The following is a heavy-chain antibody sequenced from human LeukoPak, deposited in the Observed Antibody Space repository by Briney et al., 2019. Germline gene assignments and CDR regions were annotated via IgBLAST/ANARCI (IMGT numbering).Heavy chain of an antibody. Sequence: PSETLSLTCTVSGVYINSYYWSWIRQPPGKALEWMGDIYYSGSTNYNPSLKSRVTISVDTSKNQFSLELSSVTAADTAVYYCARGSYEYGYSSGRGNYYYYYYMDVWGKGTTVTISS. CDR3: ARGSYEYGYSSGRGNYYYYYYMDV. CDR1: GVYINSYY. D-gene: IGHD6-19*01. CDR2: IYYSGST. J-gene: IGHJ6*03. V-gene: IGHV4-59*01.